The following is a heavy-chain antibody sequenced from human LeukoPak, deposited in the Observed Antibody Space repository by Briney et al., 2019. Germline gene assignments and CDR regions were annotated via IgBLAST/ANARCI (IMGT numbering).Heavy chain of an antibody. Sequence: GGSLRLSCAASGFTFDDYAMHWVRQAPGKGLEWVSGISWNSGSIGYADSVKGRFIISRDNAKNSLYLQMNSLRAEDTALYYCAKDPYYYDSSGPFDYWGQGTLVTVSS. D-gene: IGHD3-22*01. J-gene: IGHJ4*02. CDR3: AKDPYYYDSSGPFDY. V-gene: IGHV3-9*01. CDR1: GFTFDDYA. CDR2: ISWNSGSI.